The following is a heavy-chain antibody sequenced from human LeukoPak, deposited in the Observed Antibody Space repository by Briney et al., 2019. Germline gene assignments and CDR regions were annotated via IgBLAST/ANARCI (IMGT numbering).Heavy chain of an antibody. CDR1: GYTFTSYG. CDR2: ISAYNGNT. Sequence: ASVKVSCKASGYTFTSYGISWVRQAPGQGLEWMGWISAYNGNTNYAQKLQGRVTMTTDTSTSTAYMELRSLRSDDTAVYYCARGGYYYDSSGYYEAGNWLDPWGQGTLVTVSS. D-gene: IGHD3-22*01. CDR3: ARGGYYYDSSGYYEAGNWLDP. V-gene: IGHV1-18*01. J-gene: IGHJ5*02.